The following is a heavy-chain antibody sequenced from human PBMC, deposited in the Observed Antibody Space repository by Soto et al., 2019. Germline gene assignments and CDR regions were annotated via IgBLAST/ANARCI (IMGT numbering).Heavy chain of an antibody. CDR2: ISSSSSYM. Sequence: PGGSLRLSCAASGFTFSSYSMNWVRQAPGKGLEWVSSISSSSSYMYYADSVKGRFTISRDNAKNSLYLQMNSLRAEDTAVYYCARWAHVRDGYNKPLDYWGQGTLVTVSS. CDR1: GFTFSSYS. J-gene: IGHJ4*02. CDR3: ARWAHVRDGYNKPLDY. D-gene: IGHD5-12*01. V-gene: IGHV3-21*01.